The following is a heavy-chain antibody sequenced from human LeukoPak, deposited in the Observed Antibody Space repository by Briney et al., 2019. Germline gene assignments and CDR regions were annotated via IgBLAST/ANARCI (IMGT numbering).Heavy chain of an antibody. Sequence: GGSLRLSCAASGFTFSSYGMHWVRQAPGKGLEWVAVIWYDGSNKYYADSVKGRFTISRDNSKNTLYLQMNSLRAEDTAVYYCAKESGGSGSLDYWSQGTLVTVSS. D-gene: IGHD3-10*01. J-gene: IGHJ4*02. CDR1: GFTFSSYG. V-gene: IGHV3-33*06. CDR2: IWYDGSNK. CDR3: AKESGGSGSLDY.